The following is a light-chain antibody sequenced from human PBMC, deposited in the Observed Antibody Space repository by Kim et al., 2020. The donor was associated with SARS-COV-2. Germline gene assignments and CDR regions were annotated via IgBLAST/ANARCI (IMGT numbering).Light chain of an antibody. V-gene: IGKV1-33*01. J-gene: IGKJ4*01. Sequence: SVGNRVTITCQASQDISNYLNWYQQKPGKVPKLLIYDASNLETGVPSRFSGSGSGTHFTFTISSLQPEDIATYYCQQYDNLPSLTFGGGTKVDIK. CDR1: QDISNY. CDR2: DAS. CDR3: QQYDNLPSLT.